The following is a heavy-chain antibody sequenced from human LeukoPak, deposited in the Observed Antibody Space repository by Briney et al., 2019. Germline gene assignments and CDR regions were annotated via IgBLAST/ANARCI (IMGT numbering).Heavy chain of an antibody. J-gene: IGHJ4*02. V-gene: IGHV4-59*08. CDR3: ARSCSSTSCPRVMFDF. Sequence: SETLSLTCTVPGGSITSYYWSWIRQPPGKGLEWIGYMYNSGTTNYNPSLESRVTISVDTSKNQFSLKLSSVTVADTAVYYCARSCSSTSCPRVMFDFWGQGILVTVSS. CDR1: GGSITSYY. D-gene: IGHD2-2*01. CDR2: MYNSGTT.